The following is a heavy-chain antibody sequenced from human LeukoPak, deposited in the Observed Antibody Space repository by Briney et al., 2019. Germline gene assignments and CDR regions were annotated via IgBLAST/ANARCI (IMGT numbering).Heavy chain of an antibody. CDR1: GFTFSSYS. CDR3: ASLAAAGIAGFDY. Sequence: GGSLRLSCAASGFTFSSYSMNWVRQAPGKGLEWVSYISSSSSTIYYADSVKGRFTISRDNAKNSLYLQMNSLRAEDTAVYYCASLAAAGIAGFDYWGQGTLVIVSS. D-gene: IGHD6-13*01. CDR2: ISSSSSTI. J-gene: IGHJ4*02. V-gene: IGHV3-48*01.